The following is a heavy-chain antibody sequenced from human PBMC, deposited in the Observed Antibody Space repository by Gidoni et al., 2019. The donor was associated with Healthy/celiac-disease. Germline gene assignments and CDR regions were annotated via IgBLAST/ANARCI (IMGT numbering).Heavy chain of an antibody. CDR3: ARDRIAVAAGMDV. CDR1: GFPFSSYA. J-gene: IGHJ6*02. Sequence: QVQLVESGGGVVQPGRSLRLSCAASGFPFSSYAMHWVRQAPGKGLEWVAVISYDGSNKYYADSVKGRFTISRDNSKNTLYLQMNSLRAEDTAVYYCARDRIAVAAGMDVWGQGTTVTVSS. V-gene: IGHV3-30-3*01. CDR2: ISYDGSNK. D-gene: IGHD6-19*01.